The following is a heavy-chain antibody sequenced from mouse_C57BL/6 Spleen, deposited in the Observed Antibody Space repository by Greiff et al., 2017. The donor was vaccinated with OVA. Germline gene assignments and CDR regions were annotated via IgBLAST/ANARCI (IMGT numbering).Heavy chain of an antibody. D-gene: IGHD2-4*01. V-gene: IGHV1-55*01. CDR3: ARPRMITTFLFAY. Sequence: VQLQQPGAELVKPGASVKMSCKASGYTFTSYWITWVKQRPGQGLEWIGDIYPGSGSTNYNEKFKSKATLTVDTSSSTAYMQLSSLTSEDSAVYYCARPRMITTFLFAYWGQGTLVTVSA. J-gene: IGHJ3*01. CDR1: GYTFTSYW. CDR2: IYPGSGST.